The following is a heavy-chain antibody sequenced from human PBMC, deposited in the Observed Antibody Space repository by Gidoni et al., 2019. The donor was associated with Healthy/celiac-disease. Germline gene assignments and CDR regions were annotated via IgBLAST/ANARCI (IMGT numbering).Heavy chain of an antibody. CDR2: SKSKPDVGTT. CDR1: GFTFSNAW. V-gene: IGHV3-15*01. Sequence: EVQLVESGGGWVKPGGSLRLSGAASGFTFSNAWMSWVRQAAGKGLEWFGRSKSKPDVGTTGNAAPVKGRFTISRDDSKNTLYLQMNSLKTEDTAVYYCTTGIDYGDYWGQGTLVTVSS. J-gene: IGHJ4*02. CDR3: TTGIDYGDY. D-gene: IGHD2-21*01.